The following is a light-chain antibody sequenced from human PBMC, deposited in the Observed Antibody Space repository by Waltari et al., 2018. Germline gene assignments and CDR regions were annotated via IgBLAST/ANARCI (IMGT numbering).Light chain of an antibody. Sequence: DVQMTQAPYSLSASVGDRVTITCEASQDIEKHLKWYQQKPGKAPKLLIYDASNLETGVPLRFSGSRSRTDFTFTISSLQPEDVATYYCQQYDNIPHTFGQGTTLEIK. CDR1: QDIEKH. J-gene: IGKJ2*01. CDR3: QQYDNIPHT. CDR2: DAS. V-gene: IGKV1-33*01.